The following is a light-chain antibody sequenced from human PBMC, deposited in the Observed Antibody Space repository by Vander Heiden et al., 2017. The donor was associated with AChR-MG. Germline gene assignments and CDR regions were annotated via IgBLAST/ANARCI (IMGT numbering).Light chain of an antibody. Sequence: QSVLTQPPSASGTPGQMVTISCSGSSSNIGENNVNWYQQLTGTAPKLLIYSNNQRPSGVPDRFSGFKSGASASLAISGLQSEDEADYYCATWDDSLSGPVFGGGTKLTVL. J-gene: IGLJ2*01. CDR1: SSNIGENN. CDR3: ATWDDSLSGPV. CDR2: SNN. V-gene: IGLV1-44*01.